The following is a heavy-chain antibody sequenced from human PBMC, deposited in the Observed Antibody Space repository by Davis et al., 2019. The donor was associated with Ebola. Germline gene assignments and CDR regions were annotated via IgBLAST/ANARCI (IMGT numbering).Heavy chain of an antibody. CDR1: GFTFSSYE. D-gene: IGHD5-18*01. V-gene: IGHV3-48*03. CDR3: ARIGGYSYGYHPFDY. CDR2: ISSSGSTI. Sequence: GESLKISCAASGFTFSSYEMNWVRQAPGKGLEWVSYISSSGSTIYYADSVKGRFTISRDNAKNSLYLQMNSLRAEDTAVYYCARIGGYSYGYHPFDYWGQGTLVTVSS. J-gene: IGHJ4*02.